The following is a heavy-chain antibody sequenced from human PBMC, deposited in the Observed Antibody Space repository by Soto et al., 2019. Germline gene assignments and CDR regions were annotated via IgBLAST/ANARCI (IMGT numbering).Heavy chain of an antibody. CDR2: IYHSVST. V-gene: IGHV4-30-2*01. Sequence: PSETLSLTCAVSVGSISSGGYSWSWIRQPPGKGLEWIGYIYHSVSTYYNPSLKSRVTISVDRSKNQFSLKLSSVTAADTAVYYCARGPPFGYWGQGTLVTVSS. J-gene: IGHJ4*02. CDR3: ARGPPFGY. CDR1: VGSISSGGYS.